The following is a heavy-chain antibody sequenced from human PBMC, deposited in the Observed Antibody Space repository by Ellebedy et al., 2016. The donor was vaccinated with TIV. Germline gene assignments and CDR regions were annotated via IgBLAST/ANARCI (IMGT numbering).Heavy chain of an antibody. V-gene: IGHV1-69*06. J-gene: IGHJ5*02. CDR3: ARVTQWQGFDP. D-gene: IGHD6-19*01. Sequence: SVKVSCXASGGTFSGYGISWVRQAPGHGLEWMGGFIPIFRKANYAQKFQGRVTITADKSTSTAYMDLSSLRSEDTAVYYCARVTQWQGFDPWGQGTLVTVSS. CDR2: FIPIFRKA. CDR1: GGTFSGYG.